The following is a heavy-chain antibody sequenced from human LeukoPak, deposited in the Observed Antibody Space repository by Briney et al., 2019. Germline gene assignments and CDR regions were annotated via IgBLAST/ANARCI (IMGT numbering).Heavy chain of an antibody. V-gene: IGHV1-46*01. CDR3: ARHPELATANYYFDY. J-gene: IGHJ4*02. CDR1: GYTFTSYY. D-gene: IGHD2-21*02. Sequence: VASVKVSCKASGYTFTSYYMHWVRQAPGQGLEWMGIINPSGGSTNYAQKFQGRVTMTRDTSTSTVYMELSSLRSEDTAVYYCARHPELATANYYFDYWGQGTLVTVSS. CDR2: INPSGGST.